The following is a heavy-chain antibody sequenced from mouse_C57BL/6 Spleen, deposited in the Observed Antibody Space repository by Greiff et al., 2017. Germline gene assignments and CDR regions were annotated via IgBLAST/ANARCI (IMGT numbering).Heavy chain of an antibody. D-gene: IGHD2-1*01. CDR1: GFSFNTYA. J-gene: IGHJ1*03. Sequence: EVQLQESGGGLVQPKGSLKLSCAASGFSFNTYAMNWVRQAPGKGLEWVARIRSKSNNYATYYADSVKDRFTISRDDSESMLYLQMNNLKTEDTAMYYCVRDLLHWYFDVWGTGTTVTVSS. V-gene: IGHV10-1*01. CDR2: IRSKSNNYAT. CDR3: VRDLLHWYFDV.